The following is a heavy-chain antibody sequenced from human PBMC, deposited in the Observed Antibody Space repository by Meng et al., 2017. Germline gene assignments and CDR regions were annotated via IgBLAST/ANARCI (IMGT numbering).Heavy chain of an antibody. D-gene: IGHD3-10*01. J-gene: IGHJ4*02. Sequence: LRLSCTVSGGSISSGGYYWSWIRQHPGKGLEWIGYIYYSGITYYNPSLKSRVTISVDTSKNQFSLKLSSVTAADTAVYYCARDNGRFGELSLDYWGQGTLVTVSS. CDR3: ARDNGRFGELSLDY. CDR1: GGSISSGGYY. CDR2: IYYSGIT. V-gene: IGHV4-31*03.